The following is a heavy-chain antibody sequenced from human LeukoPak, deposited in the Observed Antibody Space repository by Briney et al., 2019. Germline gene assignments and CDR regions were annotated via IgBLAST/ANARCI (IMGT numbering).Heavy chain of an antibody. Sequence: GGSLRLSCVASGFTFDDYAIHWVRQAPGKGLEWVSGISWNSGNIGYADSVKGRFTISRDNARNSLYLQMNSLRSEDTALYHCAKTRGLYYYYGTDVWGQRTPVTVSS. CDR1: GFTFDDYA. CDR3: AKTRGLYYYYGTDV. V-gene: IGHV3-9*01. J-gene: IGHJ6*02. CDR2: ISWNSGNI.